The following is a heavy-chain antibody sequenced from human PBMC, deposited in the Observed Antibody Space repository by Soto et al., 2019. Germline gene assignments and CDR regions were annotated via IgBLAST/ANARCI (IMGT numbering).Heavy chain of an antibody. CDR3: ARVEGGVAI. V-gene: IGHV3-48*02. CDR2: ISTSGSTK. CDR1: GFTFSYYS. D-gene: IGHD3-16*01. Sequence: EVQLVESGGGLVQPGGSLRLSCAASGFTFSYYSMNWVRQAPGKGLEWLSYISTSGSTKYYADSVKGRFTISRDNANNSPYLPMSSLRDEDTAVYYCARVEGGVAIWGQGTMVTVSS. J-gene: IGHJ3*02.